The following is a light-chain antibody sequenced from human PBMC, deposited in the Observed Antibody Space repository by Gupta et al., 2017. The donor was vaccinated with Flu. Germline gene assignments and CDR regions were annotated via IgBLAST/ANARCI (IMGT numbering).Light chain of an antibody. J-gene: IGKJ3*01. CDR1: QGISSS. CDR2: AAS. CDR3: QQLDSFPLFT. V-gene: IGKV1-9*01. Sequence: DIRLTQSLSLMSASIGDRVTITCRATQGISSSLAWYQQKPGKAPKLLIYAASILQSGVPSRFSGSGSETEFILTISSLQPEDFATYFCQQLDSFPLFTFGPGTKVDVK.